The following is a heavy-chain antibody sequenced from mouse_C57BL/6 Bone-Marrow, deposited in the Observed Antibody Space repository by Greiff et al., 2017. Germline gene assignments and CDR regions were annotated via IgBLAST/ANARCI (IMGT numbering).Heavy chain of an antibody. Sequence: EVMLVESGGGLVKPGGSLKLSCAASGFTFSSYAMSWVRQTPEKRLEWVATISDGGSYTYYPDNVKGRFTISRDNAKNNLYLQMSHLKSEDTAMYYCARGYYDYDLDYWGQGTSVTVSS. CDR1: GFTFSSYA. D-gene: IGHD2-4*01. CDR3: ARGYYDYDLDY. V-gene: IGHV5-4*03. CDR2: ISDGGSYT. J-gene: IGHJ4*01.